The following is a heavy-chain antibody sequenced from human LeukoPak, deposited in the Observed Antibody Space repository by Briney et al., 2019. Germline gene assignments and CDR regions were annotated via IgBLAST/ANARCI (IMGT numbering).Heavy chain of an antibody. CDR1: GFTVSSNY. CDR3: ARGGPSYYGMDV. Sequence: GGSLRLSCAASGFTVSSNYMSWVRQAPGKGLEWVSVIYSGGSTYYAGSVKGRFTISRDNSKNTLYLQMNSLRAEDTAVYYCARGGPSYYGMDVWGQGTSVTVSS. CDR2: IYSGGST. J-gene: IGHJ6*02. V-gene: IGHV3-66*01.